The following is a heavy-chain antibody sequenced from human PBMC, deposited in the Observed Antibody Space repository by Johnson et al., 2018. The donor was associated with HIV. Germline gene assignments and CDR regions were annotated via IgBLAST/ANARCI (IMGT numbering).Heavy chain of an antibody. J-gene: IGHJ3*02. D-gene: IGHD5-18*01. CDR3: ASRSYGYVRHAFDI. CDR2: IKQDGSEK. Sequence: MLLVESGGGVVQPGRSLTLSCAASGFTFSSYGMHWVRQAPVKGMEWVANIKQDGSEKYYVDSVKGRFTISRDNAKNSLYLQMNSLRAEDTAVYYCASRSYGYVRHAFDIWGQGTMVTVSS. V-gene: IGHV3-7*01. CDR1: GFTFSSYG.